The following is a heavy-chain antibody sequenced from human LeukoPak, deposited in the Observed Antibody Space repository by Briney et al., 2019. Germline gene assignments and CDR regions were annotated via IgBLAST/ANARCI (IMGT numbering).Heavy chain of an antibody. CDR3: ARVGGYCSGGSCYPDGAFDI. CDR1: GGSISSYY. V-gene: IGHV4-59*01. CDR2: IYYSGST. Sequence: SETLSLTCTVSGGSISSYYWSWIRQPPGKGLEWIGDIYYSGSTNYNPSLKSRVTISVDTSKNQFSLKLSSVTAADTAVYYCARVGGYCSGGSCYPDGAFDIWGKGKMVTVSS. D-gene: IGHD2-15*01. J-gene: IGHJ3*02.